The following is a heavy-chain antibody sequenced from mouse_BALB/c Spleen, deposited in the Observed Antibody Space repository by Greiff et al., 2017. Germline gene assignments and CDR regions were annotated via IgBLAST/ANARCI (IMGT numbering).Heavy chain of an antibody. CDR2: IDPENGDT. V-gene: IGHV14-4*02. J-gene: IGHJ2*01. D-gene: IGHD2-2*01. CDR1: GFNIKDYY. CDR3: ARRENGYHFDY. Sequence: VQLQQSGAELVRSGASVKLSCTASGFNIKDYYMHWVKQRPEQGLEWIGWIDPENGDTEYAPKFQGKATMTADTSSNTAYLQLSSLTSEDSAVYYCARRENGYHFDYWGQGTTLTDSS.